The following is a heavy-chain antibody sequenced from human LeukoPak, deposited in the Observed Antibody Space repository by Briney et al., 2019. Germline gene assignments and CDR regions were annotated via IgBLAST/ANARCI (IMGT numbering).Heavy chain of an antibody. CDR2: INHSGAP. Sequence: SETLSLTCAVYGGSFSDYYWTWIRQSPGKGLEWIGEINHSGAPDYNPSLKSRVTISVDTSKNQFSLKVRSVTAADTAVYYCARRVRGVIISFYYYNGMDVWGQGTTVTVSS. CDR1: GGSFSDYY. J-gene: IGHJ6*02. CDR3: ARRVRGVIISFYYYNGMDV. V-gene: IGHV4-34*01. D-gene: IGHD3-10*01.